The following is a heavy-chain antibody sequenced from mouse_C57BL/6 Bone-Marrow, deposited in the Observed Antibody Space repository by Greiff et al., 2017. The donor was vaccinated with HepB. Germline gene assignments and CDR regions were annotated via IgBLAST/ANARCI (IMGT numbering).Heavy chain of an antibody. CDR2: INPGSGGT. V-gene: IGHV1-54*01. Sequence: VKLMESGAELVRPGTSVKVSCKASGYAFTNYLIEWVKQRPGQGLEWIGVINPGSGGTNYNEKFKGKATLTADKSSSTAYMQLSSLTSEDSAVYCCARWGAMDYWGQGTSVTVSS. CDR3: ARWGAMDY. J-gene: IGHJ4*01. CDR1: GYAFTNYL.